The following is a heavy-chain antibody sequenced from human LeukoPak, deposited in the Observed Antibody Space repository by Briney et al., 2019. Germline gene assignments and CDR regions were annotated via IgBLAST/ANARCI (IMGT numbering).Heavy chain of an antibody. CDR3: ARTYYDFWNGYSLVYNWFDP. V-gene: IGHV1-8*03. Sequence: ASVKVSCKVSGYTFTSYDINWVRQATGQGLEWMGWMNPNSGDTGYAQKFQGRVTITRNTSINTAYMELSSLRSEDTAVYYCARTYYDFWNGYSLVYNWFDPWGQGTLVTVSS. J-gene: IGHJ5*02. CDR2: MNPNSGDT. D-gene: IGHD3-3*01. CDR1: GYTFTSYD.